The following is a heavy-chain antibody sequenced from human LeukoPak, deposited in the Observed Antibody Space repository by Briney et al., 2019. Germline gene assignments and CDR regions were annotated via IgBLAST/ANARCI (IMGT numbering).Heavy chain of an antibody. CDR3: AKDQGYYDSSGYQYYLEY. V-gene: IGHV3-30*02. CDR2: IRHDGSNK. Sequence: GGSLRLSCAASEFTFSSYGIHWVRQAPGKGLEWVAFIRHDGSNKYYADSVKGRFTVSKDNSKNTLYLQMNSLRVEDTAMYYCAKDQGYYDSSGYQYYLEYWSQGTLVTVSS. J-gene: IGHJ4*02. CDR1: EFTFSSYG. D-gene: IGHD3-22*01.